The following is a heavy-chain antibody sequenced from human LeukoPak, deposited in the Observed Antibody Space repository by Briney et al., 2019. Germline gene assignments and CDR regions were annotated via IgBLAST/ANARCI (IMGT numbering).Heavy chain of an antibody. D-gene: IGHD2-2*01. CDR1: GGSISSYY. J-gene: IGHJ4*02. CDR2: IYYSGST. CDR3: ARGGYQADSDFDY. Sequence: SETLSLTCTVSGGSISSYYRSWIRQPPGKGLEWIGYIYYSGSTNYNPSLKSRVTISVDTSKNQFSLKLSSVTAADTAVYYCARGGYQADSDFDYWGQGTLVTVSS. V-gene: IGHV4-59*01.